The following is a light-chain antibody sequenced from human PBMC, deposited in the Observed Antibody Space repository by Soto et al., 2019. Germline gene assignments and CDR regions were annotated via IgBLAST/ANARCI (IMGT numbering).Light chain of an antibody. CDR2: DAS. CDR3: QQYDYFPRT. Sequence: DIQMTQSPSSLSASVGDRVTITCQASQDINNFLSWYQQKPGKSPKLLIYDASNLETGVPSRFSGSGSGTTFIFTSSSLQAEDIATYYCQQYDYFPRTFGGGTKVEIK. V-gene: IGKV1-33*01. J-gene: IGKJ4*01. CDR1: QDINNF.